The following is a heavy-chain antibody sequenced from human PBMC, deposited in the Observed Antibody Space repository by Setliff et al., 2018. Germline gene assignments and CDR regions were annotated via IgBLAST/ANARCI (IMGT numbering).Heavy chain of an antibody. CDR3: AHIAGGGNSPRHDY. D-gene: IGHD2-21*01. Sequence: SGPTLVNPTQTLTLTCTFSGFSLSTSLVGVGWIRQPPGKALEWLALIYWNDEKRYSPSLKSRLTITKDTSKNQVVLTMTNMDPVDTATYYCAHIAGGGNSPRHDYWGQGTLVTVLL. J-gene: IGHJ4*02. CDR1: GFSLSTSLVG. CDR2: IYWNDEK. V-gene: IGHV2-5*01.